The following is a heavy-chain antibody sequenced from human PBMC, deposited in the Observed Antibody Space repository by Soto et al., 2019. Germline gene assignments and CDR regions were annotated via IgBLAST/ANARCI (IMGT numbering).Heavy chain of an antibody. Sequence: QVQLVQSGAEVKKPGSSVKVSCKASGGTFSSYAISWVRQAPAQGLEWMGGIIPIFGTANYAQKCQGRVTMPAGEATSTAYMELSSLRSEDTAVYYCARGITGTINWFDPWGQGTLVTVSS. CDR3: ARGITGTINWFDP. V-gene: IGHV1-69*12. D-gene: IGHD1-20*01. CDR2: IIPIFGTA. CDR1: GGTFSSYA. J-gene: IGHJ5*02.